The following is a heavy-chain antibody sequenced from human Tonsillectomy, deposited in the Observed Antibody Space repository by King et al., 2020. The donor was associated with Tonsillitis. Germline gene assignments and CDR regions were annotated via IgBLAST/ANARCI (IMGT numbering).Heavy chain of an antibody. CDR2: ISDDGSNK. D-gene: IGHD3-16*01. J-gene: IGHJ3*02. CDR3: ARDWGAVDPLHAFDI. V-gene: IGHV3-33*05. CDR1: GFTFYTYG. Sequence: VQLVESGGGVVQPGRSLRLSCATSGFTFYTYGMHWVRQAPGKGLEWVTFISDDGSNKFYADSVKGRFTISRDNSENTLYLQINSLRAEDTAIYYCARDWGAVDPLHAFDIWGQGTMVTVSS.